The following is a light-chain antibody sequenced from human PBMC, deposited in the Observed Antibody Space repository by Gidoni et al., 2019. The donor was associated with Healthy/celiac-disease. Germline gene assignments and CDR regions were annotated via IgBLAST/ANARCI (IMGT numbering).Light chain of an antibody. CDR3: QQSYSTPRAIT. Sequence: DIQMTQSPSSLSASVGDRVTITCRASQSISSYLNWYQQKPGKAPKLLIYAASSLQSGVPSRFSGSGSGTDFTLTISSLQPGDFATYYCQQSYSTPRAITFGQGTRLEIK. V-gene: IGKV1-39*01. CDR1: QSISSY. J-gene: IGKJ5*01. CDR2: AAS.